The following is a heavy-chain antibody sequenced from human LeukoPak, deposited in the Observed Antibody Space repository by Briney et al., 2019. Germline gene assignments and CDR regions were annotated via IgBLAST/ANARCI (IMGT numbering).Heavy chain of an antibody. CDR2: IFHSGST. CDR3: ATSSGWYRYDS. Sequence: GSLRLSCAASGFTFSSYWMSWVRQAPGKGLEWIGEIFHSGSTHYNPSLKSRVTISVDTSKNQFSLILPSVTDADTAVYYCATSSGWYRYDSWGQGTLVTVSS. J-gene: IGHJ4*02. V-gene: IGHV4-4*02. CDR1: GFTFSSYW. D-gene: IGHD6-19*01.